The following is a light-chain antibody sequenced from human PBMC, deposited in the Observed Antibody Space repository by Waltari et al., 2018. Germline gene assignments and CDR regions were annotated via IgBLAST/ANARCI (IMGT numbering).Light chain of an antibody. CDR3: QTAGFCGYVV. Sequence: SYEVTQPPSVSVSPGQTARITCSGDSLSKQFVYWYQQKSGQAPVLVIVKYTGRASGIPGRFSGATSGTIVTLTINGVQAQDEADYYCQTAGFCGYVVLGGGTKLTFL. CDR1: SLSKQF. J-gene: IGLJ2*01. V-gene: IGLV3-25*03. CDR2: KYT.